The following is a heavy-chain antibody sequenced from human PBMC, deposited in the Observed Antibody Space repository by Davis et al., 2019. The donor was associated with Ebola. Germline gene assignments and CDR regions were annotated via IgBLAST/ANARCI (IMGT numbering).Heavy chain of an antibody. Sequence: SVKVSCKASGGAFSNYAISWVRQAPGQGLEWMGGIIPLFGIAYYAQQFQGRATITADESTRTAYMELSRLRSDDTAVYYCARGGITMVVVPLDYNFYAMDVWGQGTTVTVSS. CDR1: GGAFSNYA. D-gene: IGHD3-22*01. J-gene: IGHJ6*02. CDR3: ARGGITMVVVPLDYNFYAMDV. CDR2: IIPLFGIA. V-gene: IGHV1-69*13.